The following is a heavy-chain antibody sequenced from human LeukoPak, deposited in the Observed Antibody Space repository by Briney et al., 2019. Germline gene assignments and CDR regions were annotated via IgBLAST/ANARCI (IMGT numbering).Heavy chain of an antibody. CDR1: GFTFSSYA. CDR2: ISYDGSNK. CDR3: ARDRYVITFGGVIVDDAFDI. V-gene: IGHV3-30*04. D-gene: IGHD3-16*02. J-gene: IGHJ3*02. Sequence: GGSLRLSCAASGFTFSSYAMHGVRQAPGKGLEGVAVISYDGSNKYYADSVKGRFTISRDNSKNTLYLQMNSLRAEDTAVYYCARDRYVITFGGVIVDDAFDIWGQGTMVTVSS.